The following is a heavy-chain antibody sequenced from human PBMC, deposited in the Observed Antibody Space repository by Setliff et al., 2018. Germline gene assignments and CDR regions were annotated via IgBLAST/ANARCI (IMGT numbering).Heavy chain of an antibody. D-gene: IGHD2-15*01. CDR1: GFTFSSYG. CDR3: AKEAANYYYYMDV. J-gene: IGHJ6*03. Sequence: GGSLRLSCAASGFTFSSYGMHWVRQAPGKGLEWVAVIWYDGSNKYYADSVKGRFTISRDNSKNTLHLQMNSLRAEDTAVYYCAKEAANYYYYMDVWGKGTTVTVSS. V-gene: IGHV3-33*06. CDR2: IWYDGSNK.